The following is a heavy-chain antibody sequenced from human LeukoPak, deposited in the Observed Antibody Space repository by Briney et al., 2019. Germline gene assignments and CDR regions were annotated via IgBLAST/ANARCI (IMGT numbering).Heavy chain of an antibody. CDR2: IPYDGSNK. J-gene: IGHJ4*02. D-gene: IGHD3-22*01. V-gene: IGHV3-30*02. Sequence: PGGSLRLSCAASGFTFSNYGMHWVRQAPGKGLEWVAFIPYDGSNKYYADSVKGRLTISRDNSKNTLYLQMDSLRAEDTAVYYCAKDRSYYYDSSGQGPFGYWGQGALVTVSS. CDR1: GFTFSNYG. CDR3: AKDRSYYYDSSGQGPFGY.